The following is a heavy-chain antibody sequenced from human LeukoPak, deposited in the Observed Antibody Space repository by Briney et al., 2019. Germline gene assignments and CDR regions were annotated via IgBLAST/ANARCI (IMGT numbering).Heavy chain of an antibody. D-gene: IGHD2-21*02. CDR2: ICYKGIT. J-gene: IGHJ5*02. CDR3: ARLVAVTGTVDWFDP. CDR1: GGSISGYH. Sequence: PSETLSLTCVVSGGSISGYHWSWIRQPPGKGLEWIGYICYKGITNYNPSLKSRVTISLDTSKSQFSLKLSSVTAADTAVYYCARLVAVTGTVDWFDPWGQGTVVTVSS. V-gene: IGHV4-59*08.